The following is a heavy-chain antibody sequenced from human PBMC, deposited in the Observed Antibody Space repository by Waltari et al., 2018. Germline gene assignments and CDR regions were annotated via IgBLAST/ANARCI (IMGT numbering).Heavy chain of an antibody. Sequence: EVQLLESGGGLVQPGRSLRLSCTGSGFTFGDSPLIWFRPAPGKWLELVGFIRHKAISGTAEYAASGKGRFTISRDDSNSIAYLQMNSLKTEDTAVYYCARARSGSYLVDYWGQGTLVTVSS. CDR1: GFTFGDSP. V-gene: IGHV3-49*03. D-gene: IGHD1-26*01. CDR3: ARARSGSYLVDY. J-gene: IGHJ4*02. CDR2: IRHKAISGTA.